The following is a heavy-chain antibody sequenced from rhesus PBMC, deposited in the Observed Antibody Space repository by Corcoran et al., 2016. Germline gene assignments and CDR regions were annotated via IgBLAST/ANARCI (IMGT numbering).Heavy chain of an antibody. V-gene: IGHV4-73*01. Sequence: QVILHQWGEGLVQPSETLSLSCDIHGASLRGFYSWSWIRESPGKGLEWIGYIDGYDGTIKSNPSLTNRVTISKDTSTNQFTLRLSSVTAADTAVYYCVKWADVWGRGVLVTVSS. CDR2: IDGYDGTI. J-gene: IGHJ5-2*02. CDR1: GASLRGFYS. CDR3: VKWADV.